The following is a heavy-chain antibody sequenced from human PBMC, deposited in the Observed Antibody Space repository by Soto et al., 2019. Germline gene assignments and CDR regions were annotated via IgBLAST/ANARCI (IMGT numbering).Heavy chain of an antibody. D-gene: IGHD6-13*01. Sequence: QVQLVQSGAEVKKPGASVKVSCKASGYTFTSYGISWVRQAPGQGLEWMGWISAYNGNTNYAEKLQGRVTMTTDTTTSTAYGQRRSLRSDDTAVYYCARAHYSSSPDYWGQGTLVTVS. CDR1: GYTFTSYG. V-gene: IGHV1-18*01. CDR2: ISAYNGNT. CDR3: ARAHYSSSPDY. J-gene: IGHJ4*02.